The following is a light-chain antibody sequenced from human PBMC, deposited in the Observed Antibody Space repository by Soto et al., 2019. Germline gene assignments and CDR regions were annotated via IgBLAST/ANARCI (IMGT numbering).Light chain of an antibody. V-gene: IGKV3-11*01. CDR1: QSFRGL. CDR3: QQRHMWPIT. J-gene: IGKJ5*01. Sequence: EVVLTHSPVTLSLSPGERATLSCRASQSFRGLLAWYRQKPGQAPRLLIYDAYNRATGIPPRFSGSGSGTDFTLTISSLEPEDSAVYYCQQRHMWPITFGQGTRLENK. CDR2: DAY.